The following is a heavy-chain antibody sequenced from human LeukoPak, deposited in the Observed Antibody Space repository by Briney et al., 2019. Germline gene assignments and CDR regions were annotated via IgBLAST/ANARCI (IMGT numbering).Heavy chain of an antibody. D-gene: IGHD6-13*01. CDR3: AKGIAAAGLYYYYGMDV. CDR2: ISGSGGST. V-gene: IGHV3-23*01. CDR1: GFTSSSYA. J-gene: IGHJ6*02. Sequence: GGSLRLSCAASGFTSSSYAMSWVRQAPGKGLEWVSAISGSGGSTYYADSVKGRFTISRDNSKNTLYLQMNSLRAEDTAVNYCAKGIAAAGLYYYYGMDVWGQGTTVTVSS.